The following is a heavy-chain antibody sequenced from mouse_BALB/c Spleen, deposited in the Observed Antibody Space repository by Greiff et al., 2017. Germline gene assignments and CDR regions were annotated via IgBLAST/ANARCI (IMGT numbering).Heavy chain of an antibody. Sequence: EVKLVESGPGLVKPSQSLSLTCSVTGYSITSGYYWNWIRQFPGNKLEWMGYISYDGSNNYNPSLKNRISITRDTSKNQFFLKLNSVTTEDTATYYCARLYGSSYDYAMDYWGQGTSVTVSS. CDR1: GYSITSGYY. D-gene: IGHD1-1*01. CDR3: ARLYGSSYDYAMDY. V-gene: IGHV3-6*02. J-gene: IGHJ4*01. CDR2: ISYDGSN.